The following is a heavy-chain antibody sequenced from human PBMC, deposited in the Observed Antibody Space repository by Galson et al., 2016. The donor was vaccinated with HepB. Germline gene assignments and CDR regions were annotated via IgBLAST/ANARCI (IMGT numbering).Heavy chain of an antibody. V-gene: IGHV3-30*18. CDR2: ISYDGSNE. CDR1: GFAFRSYD. Sequence: SLRLSCAASGFAFRSYDMHWVRQAPGKGLEWVAVISYDGSNEYYADSVKGRFTISRDNSKNTLYLQMNSLRSEDTAVYYCAKDLAYGGNPAWGQGNLVTVSS. D-gene: IGHD4-23*01. CDR3: AKDLAYGGNPA. J-gene: IGHJ5*02.